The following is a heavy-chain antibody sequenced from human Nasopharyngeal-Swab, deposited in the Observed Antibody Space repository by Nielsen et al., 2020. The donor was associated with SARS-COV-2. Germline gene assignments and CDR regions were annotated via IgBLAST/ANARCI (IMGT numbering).Heavy chain of an antibody. V-gene: IGHV4-59*08. CDR1: GGSISSYY. Sequence: SETLSLTCTVSGGSISSYYWSWIRQPPGKGLEWIGYIYYSGSTNYNPSLKSRVTISVDTSKNQFSLKLSSVTAADTAVYYCARQGYQDIVVVPAARYYYYMDVWGKGTTATVSS. J-gene: IGHJ6*03. CDR3: ARQGYQDIVVVPAARYYYYMDV. D-gene: IGHD2-2*01. CDR2: IYYSGST.